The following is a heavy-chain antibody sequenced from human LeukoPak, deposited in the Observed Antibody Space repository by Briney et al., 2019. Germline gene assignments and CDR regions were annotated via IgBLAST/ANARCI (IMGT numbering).Heavy chain of an antibody. CDR1: GFTFSSYG. CDR2: ISGSGGST. Sequence: GGTLRLSCAASGFTFSSYGMSWVRQAPGKGLEWVSAISGSGGSTYYADSVKGRFTISRDNSKNTLYLQMNSLRAEDTAVYYCARVSYDSSGYYSSLDYWGQGTLVTVSS. J-gene: IGHJ4*02. CDR3: ARVSYDSSGYYSSLDY. V-gene: IGHV3-23*01. D-gene: IGHD3-22*01.